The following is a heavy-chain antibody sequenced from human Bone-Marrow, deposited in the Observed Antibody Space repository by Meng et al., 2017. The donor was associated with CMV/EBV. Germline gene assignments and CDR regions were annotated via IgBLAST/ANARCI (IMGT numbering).Heavy chain of an antibody. CDR1: GYTFATYG. Sequence: ASVKVSCKTSGYTFATYGISWVRQAPGQGLEWMGWISTYNANTNYAQNLQGRVTMTTDTSTTTVYMELRSLTSDDTAVYYCARGYCSSTSCYRYGMDVWGQGTTVTVYS. D-gene: IGHD2-2*02. V-gene: IGHV1-18*01. CDR3: ARGYCSSTSCYRYGMDV. J-gene: IGHJ6*02. CDR2: ISTYNANT.